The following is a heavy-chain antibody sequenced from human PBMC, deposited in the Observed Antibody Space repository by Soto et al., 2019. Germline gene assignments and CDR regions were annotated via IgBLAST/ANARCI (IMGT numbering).Heavy chain of an antibody. CDR2: IWYDGSNK. V-gene: IGHV3-33*01. CDR1: GFTFSSYG. J-gene: IGHJ4*02. Sequence: PGGSLRLSCAASGFTFSSYGMHWVRQGPGKGLEWVAVIWYDGSNKYYADSVKGRFTISRDNSKNTLYLQMNSLRAEDTAVYYCARAAGPGSSGWGFGYFDYWGQGTLVTVSS. CDR3: ARAAGPGSSGWGFGYFDY. D-gene: IGHD6-19*01.